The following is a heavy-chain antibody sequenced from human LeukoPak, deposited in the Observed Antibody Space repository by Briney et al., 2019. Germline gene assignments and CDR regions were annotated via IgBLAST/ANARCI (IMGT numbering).Heavy chain of an antibody. V-gene: IGHV3-33*06. Sequence: GGSLRLSCAASGFTFRNYGMHWVRQAPGKGLEWVAVIWYDGSNKYYADSVKGRFTISRDNSKNTMYLQMNSVTAEDTAVYYCAKGLYDRSGYFVDWGQGTPVTVSS. CDR2: IWYDGSNK. CDR3: AKGLYDRSGYFVD. D-gene: IGHD3-22*01. CDR1: GFTFRNYG. J-gene: IGHJ4*02.